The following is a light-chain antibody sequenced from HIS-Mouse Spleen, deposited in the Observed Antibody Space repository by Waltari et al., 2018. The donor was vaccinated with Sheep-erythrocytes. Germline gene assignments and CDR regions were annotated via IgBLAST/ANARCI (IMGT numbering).Light chain of an antibody. CDR2: DVS. CDR1: SSEVGSCNY. CDR3: CSYAGSYNHV. J-gene: IGLJ1*01. Sequence: QSALTQPRSMSASPGQSVTISCTGTSSEVGSCNYLSWYQQPPGKAPNLLSYDVSKRPSGVPDRFSGSKSGNTASLTISGLQAEDEADYYCCSYAGSYNHVFATGTKVTVL. V-gene: IGLV2-11*01.